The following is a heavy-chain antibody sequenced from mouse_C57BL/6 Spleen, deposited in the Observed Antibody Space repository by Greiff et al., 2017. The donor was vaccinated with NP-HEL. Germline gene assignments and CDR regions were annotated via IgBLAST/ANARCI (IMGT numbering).Heavy chain of an antibody. CDR1: GFTFSSYG. D-gene: IGHD2-4*01. Sequence: DVMLVESGGDLVKPGGSLKLSCAASGFTFSSYGMSWVRQTPDKRLEWVATISSGGSYTYYPDSVKGRFTISRDNAKNTLYLQMSSLKSEDTAMYYCARRDDYDGRSYFDYWGQGTTLTVSS. V-gene: IGHV5-6*02. CDR2: ISSGGSYT. CDR3: ARRDDYDGRSYFDY. J-gene: IGHJ2*01.